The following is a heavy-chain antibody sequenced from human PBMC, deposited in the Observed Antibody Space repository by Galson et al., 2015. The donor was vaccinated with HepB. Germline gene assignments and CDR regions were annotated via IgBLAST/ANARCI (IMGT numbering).Heavy chain of an antibody. CDR1: GYSFTSYW. J-gene: IGHJ6*02. Sequence: QSGAEVKKPGESLRISCKGSGYSFTSYWISWVRQMPGKGLEWMGRIDPSDSYTNYSPSFQGHVTISADKSISTAYLQWSSLKASDTAMYYCARGARWQTIDAYYYYYGMDVWGQGTTVTVSS. V-gene: IGHV5-10-1*01. D-gene: IGHD5-24*01. CDR2: IDPSDSYT. CDR3: ARGARWQTIDAYYYYYGMDV.